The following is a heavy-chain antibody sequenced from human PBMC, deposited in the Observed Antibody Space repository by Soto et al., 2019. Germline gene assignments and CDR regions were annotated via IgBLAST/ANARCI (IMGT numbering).Heavy chain of an antibody. J-gene: IGHJ4*02. CDR2: ISGYSGNT. V-gene: IGHV1-18*04. D-gene: IGHD6-13*01. Sequence: ASVKVSCKTSGYTFTSYGISWVRQAPGQGFEWMGWISGYSGNTNYAQMLQGRVTMTTDTSTSTAYMELRSLRSDDTAVYYCARVPRETWYAHLLYWGQGTLVTVSS. CDR1: GYTFTSYG. CDR3: ARVPRETWYAHLLY.